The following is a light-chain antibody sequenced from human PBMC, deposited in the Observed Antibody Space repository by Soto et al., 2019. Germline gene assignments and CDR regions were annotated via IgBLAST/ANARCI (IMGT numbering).Light chain of an antibody. CDR3: QQCYSSPRT. CDR1: QRISTY. J-gene: IGKJ1*01. CDR2: AAS. Sequence: DIQMTQSPSTLSAGVGDRVTITCRASQRISTYSNWYQQKPEQAPTLQIYAASSLQSGVPSRFSGGGSGTDFTLTINTLQPEDFATYFCQQCYSSPRTFGQGTKVEIK. V-gene: IGKV1-39*01.